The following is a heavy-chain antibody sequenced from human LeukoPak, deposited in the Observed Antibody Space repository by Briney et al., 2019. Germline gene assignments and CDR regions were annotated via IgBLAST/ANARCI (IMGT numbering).Heavy chain of an antibody. Sequence: SETLSLTCTVSGGSISSSSYYWGWIRQPPGKGLEWIGSIYYSGSTYYNPSLKSRVTISVDTSKNQFSLKLSSVTAADTAVYYCARGEFPQYYFDYWGQGTLVTVSS. CDR1: GGSISSSSYY. V-gene: IGHV4-39*07. CDR3: ARGEFPQYYFDY. D-gene: IGHD3-10*01. CDR2: IYYSGST. J-gene: IGHJ4*02.